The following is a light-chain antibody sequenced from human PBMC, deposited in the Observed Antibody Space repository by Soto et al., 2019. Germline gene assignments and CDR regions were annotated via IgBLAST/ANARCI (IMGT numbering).Light chain of an antibody. J-gene: IGKJ4*01. V-gene: IGKV3-20*01. CDR2: GAS. CDR3: QQYGSSPPLS. Sequence: EIVLTQSPGTLSLSPGERATLSCRAIQSVSSSYLAWYQQKPGQAPRLLIYGASSRATGIPGRFSGSGSGTDFTLTISRLEPEDFAVYYCQQYGSSPPLSFGGGTKVDIK. CDR1: QSVSSSY.